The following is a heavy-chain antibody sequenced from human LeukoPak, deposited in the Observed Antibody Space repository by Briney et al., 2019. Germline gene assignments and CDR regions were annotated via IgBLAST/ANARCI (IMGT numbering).Heavy chain of an antibody. V-gene: IGHV4-34*01. CDR1: GGSFSGYY. Sequence: SETLSLTCAVYGGSFSGYYWTWIRQPPGKGLEWIGEINHSGSTNYNPSLKSRVTISVDRSKNQFSLELSSVTAADTAVYYCASILWWDIGFDYWGQGTLVTVSS. D-gene: IGHD2-21*01. CDR2: INHSGST. J-gene: IGHJ4*02. CDR3: ASILWWDIGFDY.